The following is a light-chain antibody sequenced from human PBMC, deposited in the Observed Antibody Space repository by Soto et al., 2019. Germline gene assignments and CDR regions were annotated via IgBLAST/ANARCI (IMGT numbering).Light chain of an antibody. CDR3: QQYNSYSWT. CDR2: HAS. V-gene: IGKV1-5*01. CDR1: QSISSW. J-gene: IGKJ1*01. Sequence: DIQMTQSPSTLSASVGDRVTNTCRASQSISSWLAWYQQKPGRAPKLLIYHASSLESGVPSRFSGSGSGTEFTLTISSLQPDDFATYYCQQYNSYSWTFGQGTKVDI.